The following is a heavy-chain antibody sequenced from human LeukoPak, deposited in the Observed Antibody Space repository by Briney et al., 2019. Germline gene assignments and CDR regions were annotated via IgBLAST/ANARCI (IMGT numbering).Heavy chain of an antibody. CDR1: GFSFSTYS. J-gene: IGHJ1*01. V-gene: IGHV3-48*02. Sequence: PGGSLRLSCAASGFSFSTYSMNWVGQAPGKGLEWVSYISGSSDTIYYADSVKGRFTISRDNAKNSLYLQINRLRDADTAVYYCARIPWSQSEHFQYWGQGTLVTVSS. CDR2: ISGSSDTI. CDR3: ARIPWSQSEHFQY. D-gene: IGHD3-3*01.